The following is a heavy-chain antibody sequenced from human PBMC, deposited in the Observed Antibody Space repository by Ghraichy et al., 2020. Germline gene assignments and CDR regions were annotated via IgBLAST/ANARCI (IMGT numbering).Heavy chain of an antibody. V-gene: IGHV3-30*18. D-gene: IGHD3-22*01. Sequence: LSLTCAASGFTFSTYGMHWVRRAPGKGLEWVATILYNVNNKFYVDSVKGRFTISRDNSENRLYLQMDSLRPEDTAVYYCAKMTYSYDSSGFGIDNWGRGTLVTVSS. CDR3: AKMTYSYDSSGFGIDN. J-gene: IGHJ4*02. CDR1: GFTFSTYG. CDR2: ILYNVNNK.